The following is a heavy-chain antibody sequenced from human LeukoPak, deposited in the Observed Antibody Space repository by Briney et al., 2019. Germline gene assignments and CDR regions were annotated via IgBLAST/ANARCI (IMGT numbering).Heavy chain of an antibody. D-gene: IGHD3-10*01. J-gene: IGHJ4*02. V-gene: IGHV4-59*12. Sequence: PSETLSLTCTVSGGSISSYYWSWIRQPPGKGLEWIGYIYHSGSTYYNPSLKSRVTISVDRSKNQFSLKLSSVTAADTAVYYCARDYYGSGSSYSPFYFDYWGQGTLVTVSS. CDR3: ARDYYGSGSSYSPFYFDY. CDR2: IYHSGST. CDR1: GGSISSYY.